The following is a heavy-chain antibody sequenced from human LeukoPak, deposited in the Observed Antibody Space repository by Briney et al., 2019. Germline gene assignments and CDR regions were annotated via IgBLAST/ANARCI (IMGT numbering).Heavy chain of an antibody. CDR2: ISYDGSNK. CDR3: AKGIAVAGTIDY. CDR1: GFTFSNYA. Sequence: GGSLRLSCAASGFTFSNYAMHWVRQAPGKGLEWVAVISYDGSNKYYADSVKGRFTISRDNSKNTLYLQMNSLRAEDTAVYYCAKGIAVAGTIDYWGQGTLVTVSS. J-gene: IGHJ4*02. V-gene: IGHV3-30*18. D-gene: IGHD6-19*01.